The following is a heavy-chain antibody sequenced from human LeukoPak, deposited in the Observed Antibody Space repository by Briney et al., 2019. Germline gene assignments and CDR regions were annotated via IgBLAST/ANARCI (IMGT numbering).Heavy chain of an antibody. CDR2: INPNSGGT. CDR1: GYTFTGYY. J-gene: IGHJ5*02. D-gene: IGHD2-15*01. Sequence: ASVTVSCKASGYTFTGYYMHWVRQAPGQGLEWMGWINPNSGGTNYAQKFQGRVTMTRDTSISAAYMELSRLRSDDTAVYYCATSLGGYCSGGSCYGWFDPWGQGTLVTVSS. V-gene: IGHV1-2*02. CDR3: ATSLGGYCSGGSCYGWFDP.